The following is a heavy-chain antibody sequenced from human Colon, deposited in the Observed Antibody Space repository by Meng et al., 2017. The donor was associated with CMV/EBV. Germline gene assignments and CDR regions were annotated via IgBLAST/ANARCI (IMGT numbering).Heavy chain of an antibody. D-gene: IGHD6-6*01. CDR3: ARGWVRDRSSLHFDY. CDR1: GGSFTNYY. J-gene: IGHJ4*02. CDR2: INHSGTT. Sequence: QVNLQQWGAGLLKPSGTLSPTCALYGGSFTNYYWSWIRQPPGKGLEWIAEINHSGTTYYNPSLKSRVTLSLDSSTNQFSLKLSSVTAADAAIYYCARGWVRDRSSLHFDYWGQGTLVTVSS. V-gene: IGHV4-34*01.